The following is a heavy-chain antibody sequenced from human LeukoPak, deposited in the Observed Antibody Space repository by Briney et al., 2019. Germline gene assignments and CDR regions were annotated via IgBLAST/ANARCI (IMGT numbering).Heavy chain of an antibody. CDR1: GFTFSSYA. V-gene: IGHV3-23*01. CDR3: AKGSYYDSSGSFYFDY. J-gene: IGHJ4*02. Sequence: GGSLRLSCAASGFTFSSYAMSWVRQAPGKGLEWVTGISGSGDNTYYADSVKGRFTISRDNSKSTLYVQVNSLGTEDTAAYYCAKGSYYDSSGSFYFDYWGQGTLVTVSS. CDR2: ISGSGDNT. D-gene: IGHD3-22*01.